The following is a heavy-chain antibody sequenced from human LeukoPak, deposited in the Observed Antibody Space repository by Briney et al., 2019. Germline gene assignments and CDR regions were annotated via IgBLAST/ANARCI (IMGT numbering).Heavy chain of an antibody. Sequence: GGSLRLSCAASGFTFSSYEMNWVRQAPGKGLEWVSYISSSGSTIYYADSVKGRFTISRDNAKNSLYLQMNSLRAEDTAVYYCVILYDIYGMDVWGQGTTVTVSS. CDR1: GFTFSSYE. J-gene: IGHJ6*02. V-gene: IGHV3-48*03. D-gene: IGHD2-8*01. CDR2: ISSSGSTI. CDR3: VILYDIYGMDV.